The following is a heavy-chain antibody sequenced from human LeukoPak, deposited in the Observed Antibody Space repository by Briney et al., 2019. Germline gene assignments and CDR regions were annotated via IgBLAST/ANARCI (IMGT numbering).Heavy chain of an antibody. D-gene: IGHD5-24*01. CDR1: GFTLSSYS. CDR3: ARDGDPYRDGYIENWFDP. CDR2: ISSSSSTI. J-gene: IGHJ5*02. Sequence: GGSLRLSCAASGFTLSSYSMNWVRQAPGKGLEWVSYISSSSSTIYYADSVKGRFTISRDNAKNSLYLQMNSLRAEDTAVYYRARDGDPYRDGYIENWFDPWGQGTLVTVPS. V-gene: IGHV3-48*04.